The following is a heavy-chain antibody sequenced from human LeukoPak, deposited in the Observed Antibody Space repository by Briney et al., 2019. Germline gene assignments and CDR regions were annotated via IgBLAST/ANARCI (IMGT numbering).Heavy chain of an antibody. J-gene: IGHJ6*03. V-gene: IGHV1-69*05. CDR1: GGTFSSYA. D-gene: IGHD3-10*01. CDR2: IIPIFGTA. Sequence: ASVKVSCQASGGTFSSYAISWVRQAPGQGLEWMGGIIPIFGTANYAQKFQGRVTITTDESTSTAYMELSSLRSEDTAVYYCARGGGYYYYMDVWGKGPTVTVSS. CDR3: ARGGGYYYYMDV.